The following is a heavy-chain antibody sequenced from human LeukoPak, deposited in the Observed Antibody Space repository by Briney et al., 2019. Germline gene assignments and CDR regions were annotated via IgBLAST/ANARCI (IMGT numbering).Heavy chain of an antibody. CDR2: IVVGSGNT. V-gene: IGHV1-58*02. D-gene: IGHD3-10*01. CDR3: AAPNYGSGSYSEY. CDR1: GFTFTSSA. J-gene: IGHJ4*02. Sequence: SVKVSCKASGFTFTSSAMQWVRQARGQRLEWIGWIVVGSGNTNYAQKFQERVTITRDMSTSTAYMELSSLRSEDTAVYYCAAPNYGSGSYSEYWGQGTPVTVSS.